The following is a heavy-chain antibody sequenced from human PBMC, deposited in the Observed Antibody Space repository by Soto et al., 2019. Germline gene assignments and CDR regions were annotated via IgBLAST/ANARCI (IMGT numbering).Heavy chain of an antibody. CDR2: IIPIFGTA. CDR1: GGTFSSYA. V-gene: IGHV1-69*01. Sequence: QVQLVQSGAEVKKPGSWVKVSCKASGGTFSSYAISWVRQAPGQGLEWMGGIIPIFGTANYAQKFQGRVTITADESTSTANMELSSLRSEDTAVYYCQANYYGSGSHYGMDVWGQGTTVTVSS. CDR3: QANYYGSGSHYGMDV. J-gene: IGHJ6*02. D-gene: IGHD3-10*01.